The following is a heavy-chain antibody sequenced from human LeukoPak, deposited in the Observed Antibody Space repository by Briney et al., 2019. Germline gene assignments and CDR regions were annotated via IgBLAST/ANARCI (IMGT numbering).Heavy chain of an antibody. CDR3: VKDGSGSYYTYYFDY. CDR2: IWYDGSNK. V-gene: IGHV3-33*06. D-gene: IGHD3-10*01. J-gene: IGHJ4*02. CDR1: GFTFSNYG. Sequence: GRSLRLSCVVFGFTFSNYGMQWVRQAPGKGLEWVAHIWYDGSNKDYADSVKGRLTISRDNSKNTLYLQMSSLRTEDTAVYYCVKDGSGSYYTYYFDYWGQGTLVTVSS.